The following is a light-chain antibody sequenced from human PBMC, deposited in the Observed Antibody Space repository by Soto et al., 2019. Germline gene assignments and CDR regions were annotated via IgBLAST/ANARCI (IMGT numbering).Light chain of an antibody. Sequence: EIALTQSPGTLSVPPGERAPLSCRASQTIDTNLAWYQQKPGQAARLLIFGASTRATGIPARFSGSGSGTEFSLTITSLQSEDFALYYCQQYNNRPPWTFGQGTKVDIK. J-gene: IGKJ1*01. V-gene: IGKV3-15*01. CDR1: QTIDTN. CDR3: QQYNNRPPWT. CDR2: GAS.